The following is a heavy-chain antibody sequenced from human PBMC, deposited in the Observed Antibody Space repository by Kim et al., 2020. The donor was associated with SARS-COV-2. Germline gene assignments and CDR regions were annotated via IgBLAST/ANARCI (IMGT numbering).Heavy chain of an antibody. CDR3: AAEKS. J-gene: IGHJ4*02. Sequence: VVGSGNTNYAQKFQERVTITRDMSTSTAYMELSSLRSEDTAVYYCAAEKSWGQGTLVTVSS. V-gene: IGHV1-58*01. CDR2: VVGSGNT.